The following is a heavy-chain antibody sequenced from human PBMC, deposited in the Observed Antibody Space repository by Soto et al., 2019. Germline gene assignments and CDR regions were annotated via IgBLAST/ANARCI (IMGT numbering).Heavy chain of an antibody. D-gene: IGHD1-1*01. CDR1: GYTFTSYD. Sequence: ASVKVSCKASGYTFTSYDIYWVRQATGQGLEWMGWLNPNTGDSAYAQKFQGRISVTSDTSINTVHMELSSLRSEDTAVYYCARRAETNGWNGFGADKYYFDFWGQGTLVTVS. CDR3: ARRAETNGWNGFGADKYYFDF. V-gene: IGHV1-8*01. J-gene: IGHJ4*02. CDR2: LNPNTGDS.